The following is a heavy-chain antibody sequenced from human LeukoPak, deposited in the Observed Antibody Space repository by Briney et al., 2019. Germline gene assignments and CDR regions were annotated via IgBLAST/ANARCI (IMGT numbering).Heavy chain of an antibody. CDR1: GYTFTSYA. Sequence: ASVKVSCKASGYTFTSYAMHWVRQAPGQRLGWMGWINAGNGNTKYSQKFQGRVTITRDTSASTAYMELSSLRSEDTAVYYCARGIQLWYGGRYFDYWGQGTLVTVSS. D-gene: IGHD5-18*01. V-gene: IGHV1-3*01. CDR2: INAGNGNT. J-gene: IGHJ4*02. CDR3: ARGIQLWYGGRYFDY.